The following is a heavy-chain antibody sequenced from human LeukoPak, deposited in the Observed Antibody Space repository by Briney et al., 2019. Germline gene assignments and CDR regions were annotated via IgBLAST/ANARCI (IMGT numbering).Heavy chain of an antibody. Sequence: ASVKVSCKASGYTFTSYDIDWVRQATGQGLEWMGWMNPNSGNTGYAQKFQGRVTMTRNTSMSTAYMELSSLRSEDTAVYYCARGHFVDYGGNSAGDYWGQGTLVTVSS. CDR1: GYTFTSYD. V-gene: IGHV1-8*01. CDR3: ARGHFVDYGGNSAGDY. D-gene: IGHD4-23*01. CDR2: MNPNSGNT. J-gene: IGHJ4*02.